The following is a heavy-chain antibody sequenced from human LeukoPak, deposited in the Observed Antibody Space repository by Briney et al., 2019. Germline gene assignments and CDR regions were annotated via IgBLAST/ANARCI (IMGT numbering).Heavy chain of an antibody. CDR3: TRNYDSSGYTTFGY. D-gene: IGHD3-22*01. CDR1: DGSISSYY. V-gene: IGHV4-59*01. Sequence: SETLSLTCTVSDGSISSYYWSWIRQPPGKGLGWIGNIYYSGSTNYNPSLKSRITISVDTSTNQFSLKLSSVTAADTAVYHCTRNYDSSGYTTFGYWGRGTLVTVSS. CDR2: IYYSGST. J-gene: IGHJ4*02.